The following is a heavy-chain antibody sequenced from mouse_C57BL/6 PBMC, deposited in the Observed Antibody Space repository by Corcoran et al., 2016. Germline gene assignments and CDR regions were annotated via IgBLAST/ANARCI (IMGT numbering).Heavy chain of an antibody. Sequence: QVQLQQSGAELVEPGASVNISCKASGYAFSSYWKTWVKQRPGKGLEWIGQIYPGDGDTNYNGKFKGKATLTADKSSSTAYMQLSSLTSEDSAVYFCARNNYGSSNCYFDVWGTGTTVTVSS. CDR1: GYAFSSYW. D-gene: IGHD1-1*01. J-gene: IGHJ1*03. CDR2: IYPGDGDT. V-gene: IGHV1-80*01. CDR3: ARNNYGSSNCYFDV.